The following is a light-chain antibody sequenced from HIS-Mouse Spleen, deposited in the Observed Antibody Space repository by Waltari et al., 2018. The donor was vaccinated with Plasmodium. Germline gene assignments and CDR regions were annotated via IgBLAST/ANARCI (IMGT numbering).Light chain of an antibody. CDR1: QSVSSN. J-gene: IGKJ3*01. Sequence: IVMTQSPATLSVSPGERATLTCRASQSVSSNLAWYQQKPRQAPRLLIYGASTRATGIPARFSGSGSGTEFTLTISSLQSEDFAVYYCQQYNNWSFTFGPGTKVDIK. V-gene: IGKV3-15*01. CDR3: QQYNNWSFT. CDR2: GAS.